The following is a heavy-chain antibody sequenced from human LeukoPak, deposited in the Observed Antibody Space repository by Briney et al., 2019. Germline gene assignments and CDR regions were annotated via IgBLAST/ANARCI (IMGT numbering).Heavy chain of an antibody. V-gene: IGHV4-59*01. D-gene: IGHD5-18*01. CDR1: GGSISSYY. CDR3: ARAVYGGGYSYGSDYYFDY. Sequence: SETLSLTCTVSGGSISSYYWSWIRQPPGKGLEWIGYIYYSGSTNYNPSLKSRVTISVDTSKNQFSLKLSSVTAADTAVYYCARAVYGGGYSYGSDYYFDYWGQGTLVTVSS. CDR2: IYYSGST. J-gene: IGHJ4*02.